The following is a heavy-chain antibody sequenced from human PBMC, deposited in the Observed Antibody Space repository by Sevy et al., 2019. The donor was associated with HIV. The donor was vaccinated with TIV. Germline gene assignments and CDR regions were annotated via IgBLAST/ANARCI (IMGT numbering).Heavy chain of an antibody. V-gene: IGHV4-59*01. CDR2: IYYSGFT. Sequence: SETLSLTCSVSGDSISGYYWSWIRQPPGKGLQWIGYIYYSGFTNYNPSLKSRVTISEDTSKNQLSLRVTSVTAADTAVYYCARTTPYYSYAVDVWGQGTTVTVSS. J-gene: IGHJ6*01. D-gene: IGHD4-17*01. CDR3: ARTTPYYSYAVDV. CDR1: GDSISGYY.